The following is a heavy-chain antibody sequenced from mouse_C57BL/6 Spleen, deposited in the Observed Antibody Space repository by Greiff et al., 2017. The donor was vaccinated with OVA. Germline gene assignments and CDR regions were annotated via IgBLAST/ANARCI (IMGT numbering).Heavy chain of an antibody. Sequence: EVMLVESGGGLVKPGGSLKLSCAASGFTFSSYAMSWVRQTPEKRLEWVATISDGGSYTYYPDNVKGRFTISRDNAKNNLYLQMSHLKSEDTAMYYCARAEGTTVVATDYAMDYWGQGTSVTVSS. V-gene: IGHV5-4*03. J-gene: IGHJ4*01. CDR2: ISDGGSYT. D-gene: IGHD1-1*01. CDR3: ARAEGTTVVATDYAMDY. CDR1: GFTFSSYA.